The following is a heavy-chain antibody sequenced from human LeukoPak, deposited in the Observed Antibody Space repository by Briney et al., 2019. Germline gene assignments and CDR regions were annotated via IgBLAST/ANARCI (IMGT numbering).Heavy chain of an antibody. V-gene: IGHV3-48*01. CDR1: GCTFNRYS. CDR2: ISSSSSTI. J-gene: IGHJ4*02. D-gene: IGHD6-6*01. CDR3: ASWAAARPS. Sequence: PGGSLRLSCAASGCTFNRYSRNWVRQAPGKGLEWVSYISSSSSTIYYADSVKGRFTISRDNAKNSLYLQMNSLRAEDTAVYYCASWAAARPSWGQGTLVTVSS.